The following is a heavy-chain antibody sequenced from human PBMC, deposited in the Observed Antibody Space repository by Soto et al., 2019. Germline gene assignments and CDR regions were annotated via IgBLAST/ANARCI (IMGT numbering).Heavy chain of an antibody. CDR3: ARGFKRPGPYYYYMDV. V-gene: IGHV1-2*04. J-gene: IGHJ6*03. Sequence: ASVKVSCKASGYTFTGYYMHWVRQAPGQGLEWMGWINPNSGGTNYAQKFQGWVTMTRDTSISTAYMELSRLRSDDTAVYYCARGFKRPGPYYYYMDVWGKGTTVTVSS. CDR2: INPNSGGT. CDR1: GYTFTGYY. D-gene: IGHD3-10*01.